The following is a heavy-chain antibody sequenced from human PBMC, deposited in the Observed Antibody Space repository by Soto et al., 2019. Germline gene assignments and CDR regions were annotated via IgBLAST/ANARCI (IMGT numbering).Heavy chain of an antibody. CDR3: ARITGRHLDY. Sequence: TSEPLSLTCTVSSGSISVTNAFWGWVRQPPGKGLEWIGNIDYSGTAYFSPSLATRVTFHVDTSKNQFSLTLYSVTAADTAVYYCARITGRHLDYWGQGILVTVSS. D-gene: IGHD1-20*01. CDR2: IDYSGTA. CDR1: SGSISVTNAF. J-gene: IGHJ4*02. V-gene: IGHV4-39*01.